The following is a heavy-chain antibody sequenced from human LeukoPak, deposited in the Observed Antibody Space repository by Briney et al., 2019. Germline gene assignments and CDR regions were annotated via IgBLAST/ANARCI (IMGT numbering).Heavy chain of an antibody. V-gene: IGHV1-2*02. J-gene: IGHJ4*02. Sequence: ASVKVSCKASGYTFTGYYMHWVRQAPGQGLEWMGWINPNSGGTNYAQKFQGRVTMTRDTSISTAYTELSRLRSDDTAVYYCARGRVGSSSNLDYWGQGTLVTVSS. D-gene: IGHD6-13*01. CDR1: GYTFTGYY. CDR3: ARGRVGSSSNLDY. CDR2: INPNSGGT.